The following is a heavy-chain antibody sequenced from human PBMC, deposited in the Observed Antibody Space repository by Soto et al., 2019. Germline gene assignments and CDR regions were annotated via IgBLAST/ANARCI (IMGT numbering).Heavy chain of an antibody. CDR1: GFTLSTYG. J-gene: IGHJ6*02. V-gene: IGHV3-23*01. Sequence: EVQLLESGGGLVQPGGSLRLSCAGSGFTLSTYGMTWVRQAPGKGLEWVSAITGTGGNTYYVDSVKGRFTSSRDNSKNMLYLRKNSVRVEDTAVYYFARIRGYWYGLVVWGQGTTVTVSS. CDR2: ITGTGGNT. CDR3: ARIRGYWYGLVV.